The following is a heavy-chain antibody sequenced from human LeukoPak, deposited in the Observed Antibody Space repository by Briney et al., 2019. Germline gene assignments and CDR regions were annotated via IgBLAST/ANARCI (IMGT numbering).Heavy chain of an antibody. CDR2: IGGSGGNT. D-gene: IGHD1-26*01. Sequence: GGSLRLSCAASGFIFSTYTMSWVRQAPGKGLEWVSAIGGSGGNTFYADSVKSRITTSSDNSKDTLYLQRNSLRDEDAAVYYCAVPQWELLYWGQGTLVTVSS. J-gene: IGHJ4*02. V-gene: IGHV3-23*01. CDR3: AVPQWELLY. CDR1: GFIFSTYT.